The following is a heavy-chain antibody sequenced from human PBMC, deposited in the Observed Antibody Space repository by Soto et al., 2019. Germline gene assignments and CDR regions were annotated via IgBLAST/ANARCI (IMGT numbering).Heavy chain of an antibody. CDR3: ARGIEGWYQGRYYYGMDV. Sequence: SETMSLTCTVSGGSISSYYWSWIRQPPGKGLEWIGYIYYSGSTNYNPSLKSRVTISVDTSKNQFSLKLSSVTAADTAVYYCARGIEGWYQGRYYYGMDVWGQGTTVTVSS. V-gene: IGHV4-59*01. J-gene: IGHJ6*02. D-gene: IGHD6-19*01. CDR2: IYYSGST. CDR1: GGSISSYY.